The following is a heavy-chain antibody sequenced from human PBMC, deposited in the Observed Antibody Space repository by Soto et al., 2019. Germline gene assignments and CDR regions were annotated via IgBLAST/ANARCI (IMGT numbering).Heavy chain of an antibody. V-gene: IGHV3-23*01. Sequence: EVQLLESGGGLVQPGGSLRLSCAASGFTFSSYAMSLVRQAPGKGLEWVSAISGNGGTTYYADSVKGRFTFSRDNAKNTLDLQMNSLRAEDTAVYYCAKTATGWFSAFDIWGQGTMVTVSS. CDR1: GFTFSSYA. D-gene: IGHD6-19*01. CDR3: AKTATGWFSAFDI. J-gene: IGHJ3*02. CDR2: ISGNGGTT.